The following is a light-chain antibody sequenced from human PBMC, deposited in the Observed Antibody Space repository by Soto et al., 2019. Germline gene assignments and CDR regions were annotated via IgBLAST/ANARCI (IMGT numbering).Light chain of an antibody. Sequence: DIQMTQSPSTLSASVGDRVTITCRASQSVSHWLAWYQQKPGKAPKLLIYKASTLESGVPSRFSGSGSGTEFTLTNNSLQPDDFATYYCQQYDRYSPWMFGQGTKVDIK. CDR1: QSVSHW. J-gene: IGKJ1*01. V-gene: IGKV1-5*03. CDR2: KAS. CDR3: QQYDRYSPWM.